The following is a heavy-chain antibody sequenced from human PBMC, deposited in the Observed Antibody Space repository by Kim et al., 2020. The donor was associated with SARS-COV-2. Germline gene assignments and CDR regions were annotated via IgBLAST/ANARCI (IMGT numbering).Heavy chain of an antibody. CDR1: GYSFNSNA. D-gene: IGHD2-15*01. J-gene: IGHJ3*02. CDR3: ARDSQDFDAFDI. V-gene: IGHV7-4-1*02. CDR2: IDTNTGNP. Sequence: ASVKVSCKASGYSFNSNAMNWVRQAPGQGLEWMGGIDTNTGNPTYAQGFIGRVVFSLDTSVSTTFLQISSLQPDDTAVYYCARDSQDFDAFDIWGKGTMVTVSS.